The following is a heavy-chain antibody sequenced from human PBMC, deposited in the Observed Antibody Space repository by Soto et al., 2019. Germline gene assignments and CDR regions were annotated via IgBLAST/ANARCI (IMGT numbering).Heavy chain of an antibody. CDR2: IYYSGST. J-gene: IGHJ6*02. Sequence: SETLSLTSPVSGASISTGGYYWSWIRQHPGKGLEWIGYIYYSGSTYYNPSLKSRVTISVDTSKNQFSLKLSSVTAADTAVYYCAREGPPGYGMDVWGQGTTVTVS. CDR3: AREGPPGYGMDV. V-gene: IGHV4-31*03. CDR1: GASISTGGYY.